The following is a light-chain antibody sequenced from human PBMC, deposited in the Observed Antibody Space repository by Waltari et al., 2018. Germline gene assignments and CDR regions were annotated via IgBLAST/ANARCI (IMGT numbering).Light chain of an antibody. V-gene: IGLV2-8*01. Sequence: QSALTQPPSASGSPGQTVIISFTGTSSDIGAYKYVSWYQQIPGGAPALIIYEVDRRPPGVPDRFSGSKSGNTASLTVSGLQTEDEGDYYCSSYAGSNKLIFGGVTKLTVL. CDR3: SSYAGSNKLI. J-gene: IGLJ2*01. CDR1: SSDIGAYKY. CDR2: EVD.